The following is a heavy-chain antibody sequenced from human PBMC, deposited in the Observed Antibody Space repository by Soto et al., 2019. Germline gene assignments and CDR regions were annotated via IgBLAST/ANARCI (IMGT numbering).Heavy chain of an antibody. Sequence: QVQLVQSGAEVRKPGASVRVSCKASGYTFTGYNMHWVRQAPGQGLEWMGWINPNNGGTDYAQKFQGRVTMTSDTSISTAYMELSRLISDDTAVYYCARLRGPYCSSTSCLYYFDYWGQGTLVTVSS. D-gene: IGHD2-2*01. CDR3: ARLRGPYCSSTSCLYYFDY. CDR1: GYTFTGYN. J-gene: IGHJ4*02. CDR2: INPNNGGT. V-gene: IGHV1-2*02.